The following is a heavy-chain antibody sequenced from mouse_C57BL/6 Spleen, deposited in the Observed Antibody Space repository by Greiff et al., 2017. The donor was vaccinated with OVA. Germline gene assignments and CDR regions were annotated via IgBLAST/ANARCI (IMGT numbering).Heavy chain of an antibody. CDR3: ARESNIYCGCVGWAY. CDR2: INPNNGGT. D-gene: IGHD2-2*01. Sequence: VQLQQSGPELVKPGASVKMSCKASGYTFTDYNMHWVKQSHGKSLEWIGYINPNNGGTSYNQKFKGKATLTVNKSSSTAYMELRSLTSEESAVYYCARESNIYCGCVGWAYWGQGTLVTVSA. CDR1: GYTFTDYN. V-gene: IGHV1-22*01. J-gene: IGHJ3*01.